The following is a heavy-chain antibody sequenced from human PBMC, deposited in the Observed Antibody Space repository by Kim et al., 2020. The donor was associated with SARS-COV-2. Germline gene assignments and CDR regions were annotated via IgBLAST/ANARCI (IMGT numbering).Heavy chain of an antibody. CDR3: ARGNRPRVDTTCDY. Sequence: GGSLRLSCAASGFTFSSYGMHWVRQAPGKGLEWVAVIWYDGSNKYYADSVKGRFTISRDNSKNTLYLQMNSLRAEDTAVYYCARGNRPRVDTTCDYWGQGTLVTVSS. D-gene: IGHD5-18*01. CDR2: IWYDGSNK. V-gene: IGHV3-33*01. CDR1: GFTFSSYG. J-gene: IGHJ4*02.